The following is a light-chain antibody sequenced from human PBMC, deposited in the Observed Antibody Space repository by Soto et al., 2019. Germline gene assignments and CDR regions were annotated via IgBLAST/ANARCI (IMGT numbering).Light chain of an antibody. CDR3: QQYENRPYT. Sequence: IHITHSPASLSASIGDRVSFTCQASQDISKFLNWYQHKPGQAPSLLIYDASKSHFGVPSRFSGSGSGTDFTFTISSLQPEDNATYYCQQYENRPYTFGPGTKVDIK. CDR2: DAS. CDR1: QDISKF. J-gene: IGKJ3*01. V-gene: IGKV1-33*01.